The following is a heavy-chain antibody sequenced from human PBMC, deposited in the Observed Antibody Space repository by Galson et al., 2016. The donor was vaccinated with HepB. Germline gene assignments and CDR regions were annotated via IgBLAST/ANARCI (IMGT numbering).Heavy chain of an antibody. CDR1: GFTFSTYN. J-gene: IGHJ6*02. CDR2: ITRNSRTI. CDR3: ASEIRITVNRGTMISYGTDI. V-gene: IGHV3-48*02. D-gene: IGHD3-22*01. Sequence: SLRLSCAASGFTFSTYNMNWFRQSPGKGLEWLAHITRNSRTIYYTDSVKGRFTISRGDAKSSLYLQMSALRDEDTAVYYCASEIRITVNRGTMISYGTDIWGQGTTVTVSS.